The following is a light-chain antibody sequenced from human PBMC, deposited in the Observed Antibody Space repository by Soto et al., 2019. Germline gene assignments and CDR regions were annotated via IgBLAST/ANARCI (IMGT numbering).Light chain of an antibody. CDR2: DAF. Sequence: DIQMTQSPSTLSASVGDRVSITCRASQSISSWLAWYQQKPGKAPKILIYDAFSLASGVPSRFSGSGSVTDFSLNVSGLQRDDFATYYCQKDDSFSPYSLGQGTRLEIK. CDR1: QSISSW. J-gene: IGKJ2*01. CDR3: QKDDSFSPYS. V-gene: IGKV1-5*01.